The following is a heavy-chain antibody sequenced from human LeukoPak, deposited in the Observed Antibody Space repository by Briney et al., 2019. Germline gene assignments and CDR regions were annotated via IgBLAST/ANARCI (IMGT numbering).Heavy chain of an antibody. Sequence: GGPLRLFCVTTGFHFSDYYMSWIRPAPGKWLEWVSYISSSSSTNYADSVKGRFTISRDNAKNSLYLQMNSLRAEDTAVYYCARVNVCPRCHFDYWGQGTLVTVSS. CDR1: GFHFSDYY. J-gene: IGHJ4*02. CDR2: ISSSSST. D-gene: IGHD3-16*01. CDR3: ARVNVCPRCHFDY. V-gene: IGHV3-11*06.